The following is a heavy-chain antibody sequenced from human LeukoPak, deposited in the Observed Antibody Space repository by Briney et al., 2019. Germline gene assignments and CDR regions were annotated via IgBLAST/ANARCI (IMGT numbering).Heavy chain of an antibody. V-gene: IGHV3-7*01. J-gene: IGHJ5*01. D-gene: IGHD2-15*01. CDR2: IKQDGSEK. CDR3: ARGALDAATPFDS. CDR1: GFTFSSYW. Sequence: GGSLRLSCAASGFTFSSYWMSWVRQAPGKGLEWVANIKQDGSEKYYVDSVKGRFTISRDNAKNSLYLQMNTLRAGDTAVYYCARGALDAATPFDSWGQGTLVTVSS.